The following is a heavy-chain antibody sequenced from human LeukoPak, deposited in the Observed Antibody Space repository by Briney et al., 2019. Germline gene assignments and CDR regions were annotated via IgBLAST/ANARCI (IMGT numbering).Heavy chain of an antibody. CDR2: IYYSGST. Sequence: SETLSLTCTVSGGSISSYYWSWIRQPPGKGLEWIGYIYYSGSTNYNPSLKSRVTISVDTSKNQFSLKLSPVTAADTAVCYCARTSGSYFYYYGMDVWGQGTTVTVSS. J-gene: IGHJ6*02. V-gene: IGHV4-59*01. D-gene: IGHD1-26*01. CDR1: GGSISSYY. CDR3: ARTSGSYFYYYGMDV.